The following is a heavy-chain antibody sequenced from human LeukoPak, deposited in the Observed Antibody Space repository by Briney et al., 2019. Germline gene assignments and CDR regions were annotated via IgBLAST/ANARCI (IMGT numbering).Heavy chain of an antibody. D-gene: IGHD6-19*01. Sequence: PGGSLRLSCAVSGINLRNYVMHWVRQAPGKGLEWVAVISYDGSNKYYADSVKGRFTISRDNSKNTLYLQMNSLRAEDTAVYYCAKLGYSSGWYYDYWGQGTLVTVSS. J-gene: IGHJ4*02. CDR3: AKLGYSSGWYYDY. CDR2: ISYDGSNK. CDR1: GINLRNYV. V-gene: IGHV3-30*18.